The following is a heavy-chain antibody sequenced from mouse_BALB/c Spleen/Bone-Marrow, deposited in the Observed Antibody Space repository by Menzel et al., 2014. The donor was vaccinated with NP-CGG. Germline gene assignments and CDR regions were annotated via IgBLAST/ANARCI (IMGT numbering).Heavy chain of an antibody. J-gene: IGHJ2*01. D-gene: IGHD2-1*01. CDR3: SRGNHGNYVDYLDY. CDR2: INRNGGSS. Sequence: EVKVVESGGGLVQPGGSLKVSCAASGFTFNNYGMSWVRQTPDKRLELVATINRNGGSSYYPDGVKGRFTISRDNAKNTLYLQMSSLKSEDTAIYYCSRGNHGNYVDYLDYWGQGTTLTVSS. CDR1: GFTFNNYG. V-gene: IGHV5-6-3*01.